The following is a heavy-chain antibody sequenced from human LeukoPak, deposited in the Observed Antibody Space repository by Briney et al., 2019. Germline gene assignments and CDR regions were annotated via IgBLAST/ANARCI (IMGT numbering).Heavy chain of an antibody. CDR3: ARHSSDYYGSGRSNWFDP. CDR2: INHSGST. Sequence: SETLSLTCAVYGGSFSGYYWSWIRQPPGKGLEWIGEINHSGSTNYNPSLKSRVTISVDTSKNQFSLKLSSVTAADTAVYYCARHSSDYYGSGRSNWFDPWGQGTLVTVSS. V-gene: IGHV4-34*01. J-gene: IGHJ5*02. CDR1: GGSFSGYY. D-gene: IGHD3-10*01.